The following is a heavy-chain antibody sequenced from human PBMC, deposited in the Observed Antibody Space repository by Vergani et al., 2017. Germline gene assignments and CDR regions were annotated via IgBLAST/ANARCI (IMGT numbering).Heavy chain of an antibody. CDR2: INHSGST. D-gene: IGHD3-3*01. CDR3: ARVQELYDFWSGYRVRYYYYMDV. Sequence: QVQLHESGPGLVKPSQTLSLTCTVSGGSITSGSFYWSWIRQPAGKGLEWIGEINHSGSTNYNPSLKSRVTISVDTSKNQFSLKLSSVTAADTAVYYCARVQELYDFWSGYRVRYYYYMDVWGKGTTVTVSS. CDR1: GGSITSGSFY. J-gene: IGHJ6*03. V-gene: IGHV4-61*02.